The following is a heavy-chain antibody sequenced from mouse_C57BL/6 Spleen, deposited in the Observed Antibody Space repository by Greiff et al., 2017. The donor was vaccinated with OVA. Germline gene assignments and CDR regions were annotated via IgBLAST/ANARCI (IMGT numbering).Heavy chain of an antibody. CDR3: VRSSSSFYAMDY. D-gene: IGHD1-1*01. Sequence: EVQLVESGGGLVQPKGSLKLSCAASGFSFNTYAMNWVRQAPGKGLEWVARIRSKSNNYATYYADSVKDRFTISIDDSESMLYLQMNNLKTEDTAMYYSVRSSSSFYAMDYWGQGTSVTVSS. CDR1: GFSFNTYA. V-gene: IGHV10-1*01. CDR2: IRSKSNNYAT. J-gene: IGHJ4*01.